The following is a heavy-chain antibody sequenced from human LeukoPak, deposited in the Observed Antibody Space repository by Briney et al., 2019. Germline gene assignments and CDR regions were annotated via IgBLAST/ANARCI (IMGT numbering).Heavy chain of an antibody. V-gene: IGHV3-64*01. Sequence: GGSLRLSCAASGFTFSSYAMHWVRQAPGKGLEYVSAISSNGGSTYYANSVKGRFTISRDNAKNSLYLQMNSLRAEDTAVYYCAKDLSGAAAGTSDYWGQGTLVTVSS. J-gene: IGHJ4*02. D-gene: IGHD6-13*01. CDR2: ISSNGGST. CDR1: GFTFSSYA. CDR3: AKDLSGAAAGTSDY.